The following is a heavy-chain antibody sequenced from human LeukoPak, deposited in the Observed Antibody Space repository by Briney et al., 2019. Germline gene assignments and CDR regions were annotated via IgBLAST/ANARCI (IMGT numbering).Heavy chain of an antibody. D-gene: IGHD6-19*01. V-gene: IGHV1-46*01. CDR2: INPSGGST. CDR1: DNTFTNYY. Sequence: ASVKVSCKASDNTFTNYYIHWVRQAPGQGLEWMAIINPSGGSTGYAQKFQDRVTMTRDASTSTVYMELSSLRSEDTAAYYCARAGYSSGWYRVDYWGQGTLVTVSS. J-gene: IGHJ4*02. CDR3: ARAGYSSGWYRVDY.